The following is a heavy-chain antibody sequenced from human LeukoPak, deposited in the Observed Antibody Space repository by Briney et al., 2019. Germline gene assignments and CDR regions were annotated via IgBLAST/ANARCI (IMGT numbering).Heavy chain of an antibody. V-gene: IGHV4-59*08. CDR2: IYYSGST. CDR3: ARHGKEWLRFKGRAFDY. CDR1: GGSISSYY. Sequence: PSETLSLTCTVSGGSISSYYWSWIRQPPGKGLEWIGYIYYSGSTNYNPSLKSRVTISVDTSKNQFSLKLSSVTAADTAVYYCARHGKEWLRFKGRAFDYWGQGTLVTVSS. D-gene: IGHD5-12*01. J-gene: IGHJ4*02.